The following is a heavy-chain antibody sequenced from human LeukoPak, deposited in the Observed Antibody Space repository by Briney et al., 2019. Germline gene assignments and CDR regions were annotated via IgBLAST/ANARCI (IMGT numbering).Heavy chain of an antibody. CDR1: GGAISKYY. D-gene: IGHD3-16*01. Sequence: PSETLSLTCTVSGGAISKYYWSCIRQSAGKGLEWIGQIYGSGGTNYNPSLKSRVTMSTDKSKNQISLRLSSVTAADTAIYYCARNRSNDFGEVPFDIWGQGTMVSVSS. CDR2: IYGSGGT. V-gene: IGHV4-4*07. J-gene: IGHJ3*02. CDR3: ARNRSNDFGEVPFDI.